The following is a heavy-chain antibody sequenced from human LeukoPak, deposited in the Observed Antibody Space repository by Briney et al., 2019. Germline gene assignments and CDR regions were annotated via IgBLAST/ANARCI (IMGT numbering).Heavy chain of an antibody. CDR2: ISSSSTYI. J-gene: IGHJ4*02. CDR1: GFAFSSYR. V-gene: IGHV3-21*04. CDR3: AKAGNIRFDY. D-gene: IGHD1/OR15-1a*01. Sequence: PGGSLRLSCEASGFAFSSYRMNWVRQGPGKGLEWVSSISSSSTYIYYADSVKGRFTISRDNAKNSLYLQMNSLRAEDTAVYYCAKAGNIRFDYWGQGTLVTVSS.